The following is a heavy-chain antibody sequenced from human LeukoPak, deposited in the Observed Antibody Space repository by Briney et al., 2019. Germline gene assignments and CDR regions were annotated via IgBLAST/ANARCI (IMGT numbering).Heavy chain of an antibody. V-gene: IGHV4-59*01. CDR3: ARVAYSNSPHFDY. J-gene: IGHJ4*02. D-gene: IGHD6-6*01. Sequence: SETLPLTCTVSGGSISNYYWSWIRQPPGKGLEWIGYIYYTGSTNYSPSLKSRVTISVDTSKNQFSLKLSSVTAADTAVYYCARVAYSNSPHFDYWGQGTLVTVSS. CDR2: IYYTGST. CDR1: GGSISNYY.